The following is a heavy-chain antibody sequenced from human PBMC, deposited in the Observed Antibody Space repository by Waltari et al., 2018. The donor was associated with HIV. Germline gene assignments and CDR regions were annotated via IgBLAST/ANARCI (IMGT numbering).Heavy chain of an antibody. D-gene: IGHD4-17*01. CDR3: AKRYGTPAVTTRAFY. V-gene: IGHV3-23*01. J-gene: IGHJ4*02. CDR2: ISSGGNT. Sequence: EVQLLESGGGLVQPGGSLRLSCAASGFTFSSFGMNWVRQAPGKGLEWVSTISSGGNTYYADSVKGRFTISRDNSKNTLYLQMNSLRAEDTAVYYCAKRYGTPAVTTRAFYWGQGTLVTVSS. CDR1: GFTFSSFG.